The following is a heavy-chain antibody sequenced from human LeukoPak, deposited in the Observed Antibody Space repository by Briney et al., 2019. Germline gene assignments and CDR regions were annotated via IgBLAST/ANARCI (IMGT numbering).Heavy chain of an antibody. Sequence: PSETLSLTCAVYGGSFSGYYWSWIRQPPGKGLEWIGEINHSGSTNYNPSLKSRVTMSVDTSKNQFSLKLSSVTAADTAVYYCASLISYAFDIWGQGTMVTVSS. D-gene: IGHD3-16*01. CDR3: ASLISYAFDI. V-gene: IGHV4-34*01. CDR2: INHSGST. J-gene: IGHJ3*02. CDR1: GGSFSGYY.